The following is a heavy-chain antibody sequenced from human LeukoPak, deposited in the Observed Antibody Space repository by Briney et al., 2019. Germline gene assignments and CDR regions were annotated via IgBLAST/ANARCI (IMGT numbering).Heavy chain of an antibody. Sequence: ASVKVSCKASGGTFSGYAISWVRQAPGQGLEWMGGIIPIFGTANYAQKFQGRVTITADESTSTAYMELSSLRSEDTAVYYCARSERITIPYWFDPWGQGTLVTVSS. CDR1: GGTFSGYA. V-gene: IGHV1-69*13. CDR3: ARSERITIPYWFDP. D-gene: IGHD3-10*01. CDR2: IIPIFGTA. J-gene: IGHJ5*02.